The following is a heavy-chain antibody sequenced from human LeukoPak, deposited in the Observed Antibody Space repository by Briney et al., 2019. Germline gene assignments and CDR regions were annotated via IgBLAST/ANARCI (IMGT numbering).Heavy chain of an antibody. V-gene: IGHV1-2*02. CDR1: GYTFTGYY. CDR2: INPNSGGT. Sequence: ASVKVSCKASGYTFTGYYMHWVRQAPGQGLERMGWINPNSGGTNYAQKFQGRVTMTRDTSIGTAYMELSRLRSDDTAVYYCAREREEMATLNYWGQGTLVTVSS. J-gene: IGHJ4*02. D-gene: IGHD5-24*01. CDR3: AREREEMATLNY.